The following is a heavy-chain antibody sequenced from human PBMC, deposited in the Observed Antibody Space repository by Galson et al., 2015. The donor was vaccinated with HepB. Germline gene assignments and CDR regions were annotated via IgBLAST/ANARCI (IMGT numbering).Heavy chain of an antibody. Sequence: SVKVSCKASGGTFSSYTISWVRQAPGQGLEWMGRIIPILGIANYAQKFQGRVTITADKSTSTAYMELSSLRSEDTAVYYCARGFHTWIQLWPGPFDPWGQGTLVTVSS. CDR2: IIPILGIA. CDR3: ARGFHTWIQLWPGPFDP. CDR1: GGTFSSYT. J-gene: IGHJ5*02. D-gene: IGHD5-18*01. V-gene: IGHV1-69*02.